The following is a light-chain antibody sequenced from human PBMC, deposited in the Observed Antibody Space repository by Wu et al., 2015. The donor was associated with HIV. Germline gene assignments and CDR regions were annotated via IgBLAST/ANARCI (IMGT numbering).Light chain of an antibody. CDR3: QKXNVAPWT. J-gene: IGKJ1*01. V-gene: IGKV1-27*01. Sequence: DIQMTQSPSSLSASIGDRVTITCRTSQGISNYLAWYQQKPGKVPTVLIYSGSTLQSGVPSRFSGSGYGTDFTLTISSLQPEDVATYYCQKXNVAPWTFGQGTKVEIK. CDR1: QGISNY. CDR2: SGS.